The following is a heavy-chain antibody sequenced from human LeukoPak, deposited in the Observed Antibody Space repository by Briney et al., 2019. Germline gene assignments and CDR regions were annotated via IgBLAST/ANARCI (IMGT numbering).Heavy chain of an antibody. CDR1: GFAVRSNS. CDR2: LETGGRT. Sequence: PGGSLRLSCAVSGFAVRSNSMSWVRQAPGKGPEWVSSLETGGRTSYADSVKGRFTISRDKSKNILFLQMSGLGPEDTAVYYCAKTTVTTFFDYWGQGTLVTFSS. D-gene: IGHD4-11*01. CDR3: AKTTVTTFFDY. J-gene: IGHJ4*02. V-gene: IGHV3-66*01.